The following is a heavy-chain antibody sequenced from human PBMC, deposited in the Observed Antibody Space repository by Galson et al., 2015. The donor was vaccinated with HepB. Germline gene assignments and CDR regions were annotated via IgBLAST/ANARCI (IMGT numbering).Heavy chain of an antibody. J-gene: IGHJ4*02. CDR1: GFTFSNAW. D-gene: IGHD3-10*01. Sequence: LRLSCAASGFTFSNAWMSWVRQAPGKGLEWVGRIKSKTDGGTTDYAAPVKGRFTISRDDSKNTLYLQMNSLKTEDTAVYYCTTAVRGLWFGGLVPVDYWGQGTLVTVSS. CDR2: IKSKTDGGTT. V-gene: IGHV3-15*01. CDR3: TTAVRGLWFGGLVPVDY.